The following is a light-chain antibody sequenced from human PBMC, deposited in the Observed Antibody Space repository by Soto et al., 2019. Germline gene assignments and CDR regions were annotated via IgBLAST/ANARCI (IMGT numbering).Light chain of an antibody. Sequence: EIVLTQSPGTLSLSPGEGATLSCSASESVSSNYLAWYQLKPGQAPRLLIYGTSIRAAGIPDSFSGSGSGTDFTLAISRLEPEAVAVYFCQPYCSCRRTLGQGTEVEIK. J-gene: IGKJ1*01. V-gene: IGKV3-20*01. CDR3: QPYCSCRRT. CDR2: GTS. CDR1: ESVSSNY.